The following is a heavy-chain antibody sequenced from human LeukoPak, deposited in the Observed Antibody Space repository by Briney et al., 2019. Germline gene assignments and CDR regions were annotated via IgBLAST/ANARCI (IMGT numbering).Heavy chain of an antibody. CDR1: GFTFNSYP. D-gene: IGHD3-10*01. J-gene: IGHJ4*02. V-gene: IGHV3-64D*06. CDR3: ARERGVGGSGTLDY. Sequence: GGSLRLSCSASGFTFNSYPVHWVRQAPGKGLEYVSGISRNGGSTYYADSVKGRFTISRDNSKNTLYLQMSSLRAEDTAVYYCARERGVGGSGTLDYWGQGTLVAVSS. CDR2: ISRNGGST.